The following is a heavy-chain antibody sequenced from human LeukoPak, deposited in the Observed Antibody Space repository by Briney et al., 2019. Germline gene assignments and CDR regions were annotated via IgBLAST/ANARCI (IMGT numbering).Heavy chain of an antibody. D-gene: IGHD6-13*01. CDR3: ASYGSSFHRYYYYMDV. V-gene: IGHV4-59*01. CDR2: IYYSGST. CDR1: GGSISSYY. J-gene: IGHJ6*03. Sequence: SETLSLTCTVSGGSISSYYWSWIRQPPGKGLEWLGYIYYSGSTNYNPSLKSRVTISVDTSKNQFSLKLSSVTAADTAVYYCASYGSSFHRYYYYMDVWGKGTTVTVSS.